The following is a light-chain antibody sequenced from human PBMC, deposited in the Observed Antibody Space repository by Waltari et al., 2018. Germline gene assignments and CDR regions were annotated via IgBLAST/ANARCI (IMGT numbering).Light chain of an antibody. CDR2: DAS. Sequence: EIVLTQSPGTLSLSPGERATLSCRASQSFTRYLAWYQHRPGQAPRLLIYDASTRAAGVADRFSCSGSGTDFSLTISRLEPEDFAVYYCQHYVSLPVTFGQGTRVEIK. CDR3: QHYVSLPVT. V-gene: IGKV3-20*01. CDR1: QSFTRY. J-gene: IGKJ1*01.